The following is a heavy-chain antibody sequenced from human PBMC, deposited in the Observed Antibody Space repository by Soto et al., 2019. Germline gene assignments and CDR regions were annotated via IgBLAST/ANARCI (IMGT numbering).Heavy chain of an antibody. CDR1: GYLISSGYY. CDR3: ARDYERENCGSVRCNSLDV. V-gene: IGHV4-38-2*02. CDR2: IDYSGRT. D-gene: IGHD2-21*01. Sequence: PSETLSLTCSVSGYLISSGYYWGWVRQTPGKGLEWLGSIDYSGRTYKNTSLKSRVTISVDTPKNQLSLSLTSVTAADTAVYYCARDYERENCGSVRCNSLDVWGQGTTVTVSS. J-gene: IGHJ6*02.